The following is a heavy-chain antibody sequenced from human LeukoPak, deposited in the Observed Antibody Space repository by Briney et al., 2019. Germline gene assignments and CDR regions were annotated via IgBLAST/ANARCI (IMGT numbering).Heavy chain of an antibody. V-gene: IGHV3-30-3*01. CDR2: ISYDGSNK. D-gene: IGHD5-18*01. Sequence: GRSLRLSCAASGFTFSSYAMHWVRQAPGKGLEWVAVISYDGSNKYYADSVKGRFTISRDNSKNTLYLQMNSLRAEDTAVYYCARATAMVNRGGRNWSDPWGQGTLVTVSS. CDR1: GFTFSSYA. CDR3: ARATAMVNRGGRNWSDP. J-gene: IGHJ5*02.